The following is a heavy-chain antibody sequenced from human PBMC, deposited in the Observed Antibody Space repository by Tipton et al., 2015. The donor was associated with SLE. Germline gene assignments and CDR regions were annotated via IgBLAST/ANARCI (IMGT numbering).Heavy chain of an antibody. J-gene: IGHJ4*02. CDR1: GYTFTGYY. V-gene: IGHV1-2*02. CDR3: AREVGTYSGSGEAFDY. D-gene: IGHD1-26*01. CDR2: INPNSGGT. Sequence: QSGPEVKKPGASVKVSCKASGYTFTGYYMHWVRQAPGQGLEWMGWINPNSGGTNYAQKFQGRVTMTRDTSISTAYMELSRLRSDDTAVYYCAREVGTYSGSGEAFDYWGQGTLVTVSS.